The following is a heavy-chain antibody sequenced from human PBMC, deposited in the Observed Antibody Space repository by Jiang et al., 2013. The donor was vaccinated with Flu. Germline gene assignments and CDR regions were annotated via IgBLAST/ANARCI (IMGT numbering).Heavy chain of an antibody. Sequence: YWIGWVRQMPGKDLEWMGIIYPGDSDTRYSPSFQGQVTISADKSISTAYLQWSSLKASDTAMYYCARHRDIVVVTEDFWFDPWGQGTLVTVSS. CDR2: IYPGDSDT. J-gene: IGHJ5*02. CDR3: ARHRDIVVVTEDFWFDP. V-gene: IGHV5-51*01. D-gene: IGHD2-21*02. CDR1: YW.